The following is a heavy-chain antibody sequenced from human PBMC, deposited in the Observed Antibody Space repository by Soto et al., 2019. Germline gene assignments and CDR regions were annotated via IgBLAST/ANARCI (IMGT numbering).Heavy chain of an antibody. Sequence: GGSLRLHFASSPFTFSGDDMNRFRQSPGKGLEWVSSISGSGANTYYADSVKGRFIISRDNSKNTVSLQMNSLRADDTAVYYCGKSPDFYYYGMDVWGQGTTVTVSS. CDR3: GKSPDFYYYGMDV. V-gene: IGHV3-23*01. CDR1: PFTFSGDD. J-gene: IGHJ6*02. CDR2: ISGSGANT.